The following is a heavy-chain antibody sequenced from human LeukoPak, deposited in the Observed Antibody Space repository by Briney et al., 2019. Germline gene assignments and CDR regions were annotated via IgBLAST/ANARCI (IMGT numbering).Heavy chain of an antibody. CDR1: GYSFTSYW. CDR2: IYPGDSDT. D-gene: IGHD3-10*01. J-gene: IGHJ6*02. CDR3: ASSYGSGADYYYGMDV. V-gene: IGHV5-51*01. Sequence: GESLKISCKGSGYSFTSYWIGWVRQMPGKGLEWMGIIYPGDSDTRYSPSFQGQVTISADKSISTAYLQWSSLKASDTAMYYCASSYGSGADYYYGMDVWGQGTTVTVSS.